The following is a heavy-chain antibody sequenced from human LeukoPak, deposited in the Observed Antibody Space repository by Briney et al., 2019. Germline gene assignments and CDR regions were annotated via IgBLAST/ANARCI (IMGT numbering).Heavy chain of an antibody. CDR1: GGSFSGYS. CDR3: ASLRVYPNYYGSGSYYKELDY. CDR2: INHSGST. D-gene: IGHD3-10*01. V-gene: IGHV4-34*01. Sequence: SETLSLTCAVYGGSFSGYSWTWIRQPPGKGLEWIGEINHSGSTNYNPSLKSRVTISVDTSKNQFSLKLSSVTAADTAVYYCASLRVYPNYYGSGSYYKELDYWGQGTLVTVSS. J-gene: IGHJ4*02.